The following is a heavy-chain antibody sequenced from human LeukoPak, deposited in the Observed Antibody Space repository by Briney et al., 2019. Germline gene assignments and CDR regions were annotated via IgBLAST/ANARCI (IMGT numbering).Heavy chain of an antibody. J-gene: IGHJ4*02. D-gene: IGHD6-19*01. CDR2: IYSGGST. Sequence: PGGSLRLSCAASGFTVSSNYMSWVRQAPGKGLEWVSVIYSGGSTYYADSVKGRFTISRDNSKNTLYLQMNSLRAEDTAVYYCARVIEAGTVDHWGQGTLVTVSS. CDR3: ARVIEAGTVDH. CDR1: GFTVSSNY. V-gene: IGHV3-66*02.